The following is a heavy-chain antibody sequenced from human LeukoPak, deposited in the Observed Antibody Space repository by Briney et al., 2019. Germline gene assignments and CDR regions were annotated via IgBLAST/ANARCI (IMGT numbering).Heavy chain of an antibody. CDR3: ARAAHTYYCDSSGYY. V-gene: IGHV1-2*02. CDR2: INPNSGGT. D-gene: IGHD3-22*01. J-gene: IGHJ4*02. CDR1: GYTFTGYY. Sequence: ASVKVSCKASGYTFTGYYMHWVRQAPAQGLEWMGGINPNSGGTNYAQKFQGRVTMTRDTSISTAYMELSRLRSDDTAVYYCARAAHTYYCDSSGYYWGQGTLVTVSS.